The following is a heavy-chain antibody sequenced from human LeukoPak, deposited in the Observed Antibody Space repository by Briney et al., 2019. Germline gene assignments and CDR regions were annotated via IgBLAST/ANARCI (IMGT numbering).Heavy chain of an antibody. J-gene: IGHJ6*03. D-gene: IGHD3-22*01. CDR2: IIPILGTA. CDR1: GGTFSSYA. Sequence: ASVKVSCKASGGTFSSYAISWVRQAPGQGLEWMGGIIPILGTANYAQKFQGRVTITADESTSTAYMELSSLRSEDTAVYYCARGNYYDSSGLGYYYYYMDVWGKGTTVTVSS. V-gene: IGHV1-69*13. CDR3: ARGNYYDSSGLGYYYYYMDV.